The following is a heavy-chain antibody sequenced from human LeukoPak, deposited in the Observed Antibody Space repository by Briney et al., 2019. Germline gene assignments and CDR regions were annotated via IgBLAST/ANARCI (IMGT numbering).Heavy chain of an antibody. D-gene: IGHD3-22*01. V-gene: IGHV4-39*01. J-gene: IGHJ4*02. CDR2: MYYSGST. CDR3: ARQYYDNTGYYYFDY. Sequence: SETLSLTCSVSGDALTGSSYYWGWICQPPGKGLEWIGSMYYSGSTYSNPSLKSRVTMSADTSKNQFSLKLSSVSAADTAVYYCARQYYDNTGYYYFDYWGQGTLVTVSS. CDR1: GDALTGSSYY.